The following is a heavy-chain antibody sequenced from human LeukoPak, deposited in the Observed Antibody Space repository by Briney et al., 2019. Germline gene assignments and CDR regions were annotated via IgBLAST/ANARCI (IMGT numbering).Heavy chain of an antibody. V-gene: IGHV4-59*01. CDR3: AKGEGPTSFDD. CDR1: GGSISTYY. J-gene: IGHJ4*02. Sequence: PSETLSLTCTTSGGSISTYYWSWIRQIPGKGLEWIGYIYYSGTVTKYTPSLKGRATISADTPKSQFSLKLTSVIAADTAMYYCAKGEGPTSFDDRGQGLLVTVSS. D-gene: IGHD1-26*01. CDR2: IYYSGTVT.